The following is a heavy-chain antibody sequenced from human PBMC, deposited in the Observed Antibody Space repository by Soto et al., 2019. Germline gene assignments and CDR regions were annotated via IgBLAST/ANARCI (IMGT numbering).Heavy chain of an antibody. CDR2: ISAYNGNT. Sequence: QVQLVQSGAEVKKPGASVKVSCKASGYTFTSYGISWVRQAPGQGLELMGWISAYNGNTNYAQKLHGRVTMTTDTSTSTASMELRSLRSDDTAVYYCARGEPGATRYYYYYGMDVWGQGTTVTVSS. CDR1: GYTFTSYG. D-gene: IGHD1-1*01. CDR3: ARGEPGATRYYYYYGMDV. J-gene: IGHJ6*02. V-gene: IGHV1-18*01.